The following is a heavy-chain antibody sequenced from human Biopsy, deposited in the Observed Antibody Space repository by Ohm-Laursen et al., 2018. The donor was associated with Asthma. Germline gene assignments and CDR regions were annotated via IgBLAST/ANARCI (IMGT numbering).Heavy chain of an antibody. CDR1: GGSISSGGYS. J-gene: IGHJ4*02. D-gene: IGHD5-24*01. Sequence: TLSLTCAVSGGSISSGGYSWSWIRQPPGKGLEWIGYIYHSGSTYYNLSLKSRVTISVDRSKNQFSLKLSSVTAADTAVYYCARVKDGYNVDYWGQGTLVTVSS. CDR3: ARVKDGYNVDY. CDR2: IYHSGST. V-gene: IGHV4-30-2*01.